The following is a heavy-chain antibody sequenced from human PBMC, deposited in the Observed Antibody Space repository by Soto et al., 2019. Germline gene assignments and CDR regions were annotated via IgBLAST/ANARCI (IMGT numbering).Heavy chain of an antibody. J-gene: IGHJ6*02. V-gene: IGHV3-53*01. CDR3: ASSHYYYYYGMDV. CDR2: IYSGGST. Sequence: GGSLRLSCAAPGFTVSSNYMSWVRQAPGKGLEWVSVIYSGGSTYYADSVKGRFTISRDNSKNTLYLQMNSLRAEDTAVYYCASSHYYYYYGMDVWGQGTTVTVSS. CDR1: GFTVSSNY.